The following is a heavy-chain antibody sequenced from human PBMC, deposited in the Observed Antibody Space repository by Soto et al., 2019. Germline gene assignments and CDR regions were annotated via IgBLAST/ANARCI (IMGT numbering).Heavy chain of an antibody. D-gene: IGHD5-12*01. CDR2: INPNSGGT. V-gene: IGHV1-2*04. J-gene: IGHJ4*02. CDR3: ARVYSGYEYYFDY. Sequence: ASVKVSCKASGYTFTGYSMHWVRQAPGQGLERMGWINPNSGGTNYAQKFQGWVTMTRDTSISTAYMELSRLRSDDTAVYYCARVYSGYEYYFDYWGQGTLVTVSS. CDR1: GYTFTGYS.